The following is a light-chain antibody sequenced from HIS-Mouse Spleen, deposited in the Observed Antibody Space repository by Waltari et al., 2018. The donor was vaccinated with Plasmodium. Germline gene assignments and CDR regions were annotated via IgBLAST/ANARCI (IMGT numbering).Light chain of an antibody. CDR3: QVWDSSSDHYV. CDR2: DDS. CDR1: HLCSKS. Sequence: SYVLTPPPSVSVAPGQTARFTCGGNHLCSKSVHWYQQKPGQAPVLVVYDDSPRPSGIPERFSGSNSGNTATLTISRVEAGDEADYYCQVWDSSSDHYVFGTGTKVTVL. J-gene: IGLJ1*01. V-gene: IGLV3-21*02.